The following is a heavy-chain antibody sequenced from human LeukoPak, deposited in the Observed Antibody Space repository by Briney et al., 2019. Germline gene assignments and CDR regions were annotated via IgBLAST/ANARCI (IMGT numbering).Heavy chain of an antibody. CDR2: IDPSDSYT. CDR1: W. V-gene: IGHV5-10-1*01. CDR3: ARNPPPGIVGANFDY. D-gene: IGHD1-26*01. J-gene: IGHJ4*02. Sequence: WWSWVRQPSGKGLEWMGRIDPSDSYTNYSPSFQGHVTISADKSISTAYLQLSSLKASDTAMYYCARNPPPGIVGANFDYWGQGTLVTVSS.